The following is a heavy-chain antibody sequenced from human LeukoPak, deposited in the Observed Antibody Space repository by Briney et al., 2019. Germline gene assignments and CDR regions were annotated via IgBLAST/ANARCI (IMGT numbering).Heavy chain of an antibody. J-gene: IGHJ6*04. Sequence: SVKVSCKASGGTFSSHAISWVRQAPGQGLEWMGGIIPIFGTANYAQKFQGRVTITADESTSTAYMELSSLRSEDTAVYYCATPKRWHCSGGSCYGYYYYGMDVWGKRTTVTVSS. CDR2: IIPIFGTA. CDR1: GGTFSSHA. V-gene: IGHV1-69*01. CDR3: ATPKRWHCSGGSCYGYYYYGMDV. D-gene: IGHD2-15*01.